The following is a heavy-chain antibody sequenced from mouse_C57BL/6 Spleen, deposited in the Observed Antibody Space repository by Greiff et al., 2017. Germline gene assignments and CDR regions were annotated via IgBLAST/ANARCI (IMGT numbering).Heavy chain of an antibody. CDR1: GYTFTSYW. J-gene: IGHJ2*01. CDR2: IHPNSGST. V-gene: IGHV1-64*01. CDR3: ARYYYGYGFDD. D-gene: IGHD2-2*01. Sequence: QVQLQQPGAELVKPGASVKLSCKASGYTFTSYWMHWVKQRPGQGLEWIGMIHPNSGSTNYNEKFKSKATLTVDKSSSTAYMQLSSLTSEDSAVYYGARYYYGYGFDDWGQGTTLTVSS.